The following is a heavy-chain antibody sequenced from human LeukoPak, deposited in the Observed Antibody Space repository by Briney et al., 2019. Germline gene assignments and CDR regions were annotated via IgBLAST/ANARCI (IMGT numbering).Heavy chain of an antibody. CDR1: GGSINSGGYS. D-gene: IGHD5-24*01. V-gene: IGHV4-31*03. Sequence: SETLSLTCTVSGGSINSGGYSWNWIRQHPGKGLEWIGYIYNSGITHTKPSLRSRVTISTDTSKNQLSLKLRSVTAADTAVYYCARGAKMATRGFEYWGQGTLVTVSS. J-gene: IGHJ4*02. CDR3: ARGAKMATRGFEY. CDR2: IYNSGIT.